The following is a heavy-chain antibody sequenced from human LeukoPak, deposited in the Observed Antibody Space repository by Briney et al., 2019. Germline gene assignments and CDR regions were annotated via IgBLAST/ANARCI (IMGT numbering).Heavy chain of an antibody. J-gene: IGHJ4*02. CDR1: GGSISSYY. Sequence: PSETLSLICTVSGGSISSYYWSWIRQAPGKGLEWIGYIHYSGSTNHNSSLKSRVTISVDTSKNQYSLKLNSVTAADTAVYYCARDGVAGGFDFWGQGTLVTVSS. D-gene: IGHD6-19*01. CDR2: IHYSGST. CDR3: ARDGVAGGFDF. V-gene: IGHV4-59*01.